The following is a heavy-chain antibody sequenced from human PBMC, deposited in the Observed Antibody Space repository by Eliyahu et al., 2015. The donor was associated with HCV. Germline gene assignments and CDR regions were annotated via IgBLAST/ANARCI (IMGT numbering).Heavy chain of an antibody. CDR1: GXXLRSXNYY. J-gene: IGHJ4*02. CDR3: ARDRGYGTLDF. CDR2: FYNSGST. Sequence: QLQLQESGPGLVKPSETLSLTCTVSGXXLRSXNYYWGWIRQSPGKGLEWIGSFYNSGSTYYNPSLQSRLTISVDTSKNQFSLKLNSLTAADTAVYYCARDRGYGTLDFWGQGTLVTVSS. V-gene: IGHV4-39*02. D-gene: IGHD5-12*01.